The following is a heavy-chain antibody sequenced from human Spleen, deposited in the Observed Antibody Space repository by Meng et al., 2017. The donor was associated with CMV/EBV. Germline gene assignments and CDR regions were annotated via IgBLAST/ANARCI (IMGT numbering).Heavy chain of an antibody. J-gene: IGHJ6*02. Sequence: ASVKVSCKASGYYFTDYYIHWVRQATGQGLEWMGWMNPNSGNTGYAQKFQGRVTITRNTSISTAYMELSSLRSEDTAVYYCARARDRPWYYYYYYGMDVWGQGTTVTVSS. D-gene: IGHD2-15*01. CDR2: MNPNSGNT. CDR3: ARARDRPWYYYYYYGMDV. V-gene: IGHV1-8*03. CDR1: GYYFTDYY.